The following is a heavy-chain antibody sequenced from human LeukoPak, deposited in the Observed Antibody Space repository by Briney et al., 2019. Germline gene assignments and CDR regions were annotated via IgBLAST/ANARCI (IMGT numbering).Heavy chain of an antibody. V-gene: IGHV1-69*13. Sequence: SVKVSCKASGGTFHSYAILGVRQAPGQGLEWMGGIIPIFGTANYAQKFQGRVTITADESTSTAYMELSSLRSEDTAVYYCARAAWYCSSTSCSGQDDVWGKGTTVTVSS. CDR1: GGTFHSYA. CDR3: ARAAWYCSSTSCSGQDDV. D-gene: IGHD2-2*01. CDR2: IIPIFGTA. J-gene: IGHJ6*04.